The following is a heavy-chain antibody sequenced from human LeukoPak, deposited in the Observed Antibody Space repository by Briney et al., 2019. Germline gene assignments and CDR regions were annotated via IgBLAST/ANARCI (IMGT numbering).Heavy chain of an antibody. CDR1: GGSFSGYY. J-gene: IGHJ6*02. V-gene: IGHV4-34*01. CDR2: INHSGST. D-gene: IGHD5-24*01. Sequence: SETLSLTCAVYGGSFSGYYWSWIRQPPGKGLEWIGEINHSGSTNYNPSLKSRVTISVDTSKNQFSLKLSSVTAADTAVYYCARRWEGMDVWGQGTTVTVSS. CDR3: ARRWEGMDV.